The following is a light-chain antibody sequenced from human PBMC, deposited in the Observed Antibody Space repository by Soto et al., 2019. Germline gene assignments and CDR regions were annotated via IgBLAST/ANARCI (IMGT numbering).Light chain of an antibody. CDR2: GTS. J-gene: IGKJ1*01. Sequence: EIVLTQSPGTLSLSPGERATLSCRADRSVSDTLLTWFQQKPGQAPRLLIFGTSNRAPGIPDRFSGSGSGTDFTLTISRLEPDDFAVYYCQHYGDSSWMFGQGTKVDIK. CDR1: RSVSDTL. CDR3: QHYGDSSWM. V-gene: IGKV3-20*01.